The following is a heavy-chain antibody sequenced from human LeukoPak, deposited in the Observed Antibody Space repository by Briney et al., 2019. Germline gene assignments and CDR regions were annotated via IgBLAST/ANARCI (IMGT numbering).Heavy chain of an antibody. J-gene: IGHJ4*02. D-gene: IGHD3-16*01. V-gene: IGHV4-4*02. CDR3: ARQPHPRGSFDY. CDR1: GGSISSSDW. Sequence: PSGTLSLTCAVSGGSISSSDWWAWVRQPPGEGLEWIGEIYHSGSTKYNPSLKSRVTISVDKSKNQFSLKLSSVTAADTAVYYCARQPHPRGSFDYWGQGTLVAVFS. CDR2: IYHSGST.